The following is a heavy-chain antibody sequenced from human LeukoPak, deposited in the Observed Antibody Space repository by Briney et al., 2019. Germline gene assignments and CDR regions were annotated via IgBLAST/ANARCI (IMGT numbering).Heavy chain of an antibody. J-gene: IGHJ5*02. Sequence: PAGSLSLSCVAYTFAFSCYGMNWLRQAPGKGLEWLAIISYDGDNKHYADSVKGRFTISRDKSKNTLYLQMNGLRLEDTAVYCCARGAVLVRWFGDLGGWLVPWGEGAVVAVSS. CDR3: ARGAVLVRWFGDLGGWLVP. CDR1: TFAFSCYG. D-gene: IGHD2-8*02. CDR2: ISYDGDNK. V-gene: IGHV3-30*03.